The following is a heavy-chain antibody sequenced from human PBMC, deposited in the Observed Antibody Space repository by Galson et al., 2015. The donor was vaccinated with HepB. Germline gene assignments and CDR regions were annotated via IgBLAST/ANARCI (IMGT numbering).Heavy chain of an antibody. CDR3: AKREITMTPARPNDAFDI. CDR1: GFTFSSYG. Sequence: SLRLSCAASGFTFSSYGMHWVRQAPGKGLEWVAVISYDGSSKYYADSVKGRFTISRDNSKNTLYLQMNSLRAEDTAVYYCAKREITMTPARPNDAFDIWGQGTMVTVSS. D-gene: IGHD3-22*01. CDR2: ISYDGSSK. J-gene: IGHJ3*02. V-gene: IGHV3-30*18.